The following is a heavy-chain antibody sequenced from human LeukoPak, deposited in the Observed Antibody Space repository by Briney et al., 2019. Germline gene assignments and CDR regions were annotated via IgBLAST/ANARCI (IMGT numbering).Heavy chain of an antibody. J-gene: IGHJ4*02. D-gene: IGHD1-26*01. V-gene: IGHV1-69*05. Sequence: SVKVSCKASGGTFSSYAISWVRQAPGQGLEWMGRIIPIFGTANYAQKFQGRVTITTDESTSTAYMELSSLRSEDTAVYYCARVPLGATTWFDYWGQGTLVTVSS. CDR2: IIPIFGTA. CDR1: GGTFSSYA. CDR3: ARVPLGATTWFDY.